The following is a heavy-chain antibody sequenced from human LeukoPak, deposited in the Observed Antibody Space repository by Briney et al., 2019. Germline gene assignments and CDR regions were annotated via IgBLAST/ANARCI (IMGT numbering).Heavy chain of an antibody. CDR3: AKDTGGFDP. Sequence: GECMRPSSSPSRLSLDDYATHWVRQVPGEGMEWVSGISWNSGRISYADSVKGRFTTSRDNAKNSLYLQMNSLRAEDMALYYCAKDTGGFDPWGQGTLVTVSS. V-gene: IGHV3-9*03. CDR2: ISWNSGRI. J-gene: IGHJ5*02. CDR1: RLSLDDYA.